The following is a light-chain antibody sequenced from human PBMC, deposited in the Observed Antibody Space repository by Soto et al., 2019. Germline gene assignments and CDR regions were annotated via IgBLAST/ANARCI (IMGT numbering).Light chain of an antibody. V-gene: IGKV1-5*01. Sequence: DIQMTQSPSSLSASVGERVTITCRKSQNIKNYLNWYQQKPGKAPKLXIYDACSLESGVQSRFSGSGSGTEFTLTISSLQPDDFATYYCQQYNSFSWTFGQGTQVDIK. CDR3: QQYNSFSWT. J-gene: IGKJ1*01. CDR2: DAC. CDR1: QNIKNY.